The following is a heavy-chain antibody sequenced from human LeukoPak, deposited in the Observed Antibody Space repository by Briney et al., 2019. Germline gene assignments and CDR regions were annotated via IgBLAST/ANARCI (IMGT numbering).Heavy chain of an antibody. Sequence: SETLSLTCAVYGGSFSGYYWSWIRQPPGKGLEWIGEINHSGSTNYNPSLKSRVTISVDTSKNQFSLKLSSVTAADTAVYYCARRCSGGSCSRSYYYYMDVWGKGTTVTISS. CDR2: INHSGST. CDR3: ARRCSGGSCSRSYYYYMDV. V-gene: IGHV4-34*01. CDR1: GGSFSGYY. D-gene: IGHD2-15*01. J-gene: IGHJ6*03.